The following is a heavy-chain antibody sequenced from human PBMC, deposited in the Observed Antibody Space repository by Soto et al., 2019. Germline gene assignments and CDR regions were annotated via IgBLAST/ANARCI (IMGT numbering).Heavy chain of an antibody. Sequence: GGSLRLSCAASGFTFSSYAMSWVRQAPGKGLEWVSAISGSGGSTYYADSVKGRFTISIDNSKNTLYLQIDSLRAEDPSVYYGGNCPWGCFDYWGQGTLVTVSS. V-gene: IGHV3-23*01. CDR2: ISGSGGST. CDR3: GNCPWGCFDY. D-gene: IGHD3-16*01. J-gene: IGHJ4*02. CDR1: GFTFSSYA.